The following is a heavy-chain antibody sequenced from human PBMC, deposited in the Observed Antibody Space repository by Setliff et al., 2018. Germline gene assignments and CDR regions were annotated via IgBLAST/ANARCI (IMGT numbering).Heavy chain of an antibody. V-gene: IGHV4-59*02. CDR1: GGSVNDYY. Sequence: PSETLSLTCTVSGGSVNDYYWSWIRRPPGKGLEWIGYSYYLGATKYTPSLKGRVTMSVDTSKNQFALNLRSVTAADAAVYYCVRDRTAYSYGLDVWGQGTTVTVSS. J-gene: IGHJ6*02. CDR3: VRDRTAYSYGLDV. CDR2: SYYLGAT. D-gene: IGHD5-18*01.